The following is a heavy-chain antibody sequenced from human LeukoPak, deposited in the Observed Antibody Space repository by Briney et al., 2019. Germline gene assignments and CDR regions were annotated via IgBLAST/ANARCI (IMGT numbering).Heavy chain of an antibody. CDR1: GYTFTGYY. CDR2: INPNSGGT. D-gene: IGHD2-15*01. V-gene: IGHV1-2*02. Sequence: ASVKVSCKASGYTFTGYYMHWVRHAPGQGLELMGWINPNSGGTNYAQKFQGRVTMTRDTSISTAYMELSRLRSDDTAVYYCARDHGMLRAAFDIWGQGTMVTVSS. CDR3: ARDHGMLRAAFDI. J-gene: IGHJ3*02.